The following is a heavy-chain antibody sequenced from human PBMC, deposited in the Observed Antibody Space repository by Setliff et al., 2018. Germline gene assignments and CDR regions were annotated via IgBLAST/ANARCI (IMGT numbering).Heavy chain of an antibody. Sequence: VKVSCKATGGTFRNYGISWVRQAPGQGLEWMGGTIPMFGTTNYAQKFQGRVTVITDESTSTAYMELSSLKSEDTAMYYCAREGVDTRSSTDYRYYMDVWG. V-gene: IGHV1-69*13. J-gene: IGHJ6*03. D-gene: IGHD2-15*01. CDR2: TIPMFGTT. CDR3: AREGVDTRSSTDYRYYMDV. CDR1: GGTFRNYG.